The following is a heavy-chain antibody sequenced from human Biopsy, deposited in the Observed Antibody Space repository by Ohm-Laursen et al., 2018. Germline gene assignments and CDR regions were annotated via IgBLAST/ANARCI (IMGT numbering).Heavy chain of an antibody. CDR3: ARDTRWSPYHMDV. J-gene: IGHJ6*02. D-gene: IGHD4-23*01. Sequence: SLRLSCSASGFSFRNYAMSWVRQAPGKGLEWLSESSGSGDAKYYADSVEGRFTISKDISKNTLYLQMNSLRADDTAVYYCARDTRWSPYHMDVWGQGTTVTVSS. V-gene: IGHV3-23*01. CDR1: GFSFRNYA. CDR2: SSGSGDAK.